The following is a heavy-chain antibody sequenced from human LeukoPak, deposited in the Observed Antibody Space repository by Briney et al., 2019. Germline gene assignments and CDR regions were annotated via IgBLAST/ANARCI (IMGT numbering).Heavy chain of an antibody. CDR1: GFTFSSYG. D-gene: IGHD2-15*01. J-gene: IGHJ4*02. V-gene: IGHV3-30*03. CDR3: ARAGYCSGGSCYLFDY. CDR2: ISYDGSNK. Sequence: GGSLRLSCAASGFTFSSYGMHWVRQAPGKGLEWVAVISYDGSNKYYADSVKGRFTISRDNSKNTLYLQMNSLRAEDTAVYYCARAGYCSGGSCYLFDYWGQGTLVTVSS.